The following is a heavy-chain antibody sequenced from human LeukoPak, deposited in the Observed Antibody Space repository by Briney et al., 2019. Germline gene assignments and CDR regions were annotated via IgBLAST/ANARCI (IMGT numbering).Heavy chain of an antibody. CDR2: ISAYNGNT. J-gene: IGHJ4*02. Sequence: ASVKVSCKASGYTFTSYGISWVLQAPGHGLEWMGWISAYNGNTNYAQKLQGRVTMNTDTSTSTAYMELRSLRSDDTAVYYCARDDPDYYYLPRDYWGQGTLVTVSS. CDR1: GYTFTSYG. V-gene: IGHV1-18*01. D-gene: IGHD3-22*01. CDR3: ARDDPDYYYLPRDY.